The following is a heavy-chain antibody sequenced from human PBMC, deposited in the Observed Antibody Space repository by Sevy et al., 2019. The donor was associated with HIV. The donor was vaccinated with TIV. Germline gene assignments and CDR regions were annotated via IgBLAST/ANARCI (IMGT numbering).Heavy chain of an antibody. CDR3: ARGGRREAAAGTWSY. CDR1: GYTFTSYD. CDR2: MNPNSGNT. V-gene: IGHV1-8*03. J-gene: IGHJ4*02. D-gene: IGHD6-13*01. Sequence: ASVKVSCKASGYTFTSYDINWVRQATGQGLEWMGWMNPNSGNTGYAQKFQGRVTITRNTSISTAYMELSSLRSEDTDVYYCARGGRREAAAGTWSYWGQGTLVTVSS.